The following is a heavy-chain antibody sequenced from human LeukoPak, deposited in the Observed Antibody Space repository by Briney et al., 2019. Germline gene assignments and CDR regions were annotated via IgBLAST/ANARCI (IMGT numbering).Heavy chain of an antibody. J-gene: IGHJ4*02. CDR1: GFRFSDFT. CDR3: GKEGGG. CDR2: IGGRGGST. D-gene: IGHD3-16*01. V-gene: IGHV3-23*01. Sequence: PGGSLRLSCAASGFRFSDFTMTWVRQAPGKGPEWVSAIGGRGGSTYYADSLGGRFTIFRDNSKDMVYLQMNSLKVEDTATYYCGKEGGGWGQGTKVTVSS.